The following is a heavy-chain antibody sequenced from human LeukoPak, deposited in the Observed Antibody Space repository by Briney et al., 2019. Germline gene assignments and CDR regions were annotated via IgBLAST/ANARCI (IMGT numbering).Heavy chain of an antibody. CDR1: GGSISSYY. D-gene: IGHD2-8*01. Sequence: SETLSLTCTVSGGSISSYYWTWIRQPPGKGLEWIGYIYYSGNTNYNPSLKSRVTISVHTSKNQFSLKLSPVTAADTAVYYCARRPTNYFGMDVWGQGTTVTVSS. CDR2: IYYSGNT. J-gene: IGHJ6*02. V-gene: IGHV4-59*08. CDR3: ARRPTNYFGMDV.